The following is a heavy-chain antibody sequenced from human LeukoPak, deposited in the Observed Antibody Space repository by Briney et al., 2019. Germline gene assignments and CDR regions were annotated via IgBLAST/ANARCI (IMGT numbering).Heavy chain of an antibody. J-gene: IGHJ4*02. D-gene: IGHD3-3*01. CDR3: ATAYYDFWSGYPPLFDY. CDR2: IIPIFGTA. Sequence: SVKASCKASGGTFSSYAISWVRQAPGQGLEWTGGIIPIFGTANYAQKFQGRVTITTDESTSTAYMELSSLRSEDTAVYYCATAYYDFWSGYPPLFDYWGQGTLVTVSS. V-gene: IGHV1-69*05. CDR1: GGTFSSYA.